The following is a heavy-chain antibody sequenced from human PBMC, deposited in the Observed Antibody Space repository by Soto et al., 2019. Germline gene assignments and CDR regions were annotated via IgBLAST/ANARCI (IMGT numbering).Heavy chain of an antibody. CDR3: ARDRLRGTVTNIFDY. CDR2: INPNSGGT. CDR1: GYTFTGYY. V-gene: IGHV1-2*04. D-gene: IGHD4-17*01. Sequence: QVQLVQSGAEVKKPGASVKVSCKASGYTFTGYYMHWVRQAPGQGLEWMGWINPNSGGTNYAQKFQGWVTMTRDTSISTAYMELSSLRSDDTAVYYCARDRLRGTVTNIFDYWGQGTLVTVSS. J-gene: IGHJ4*02.